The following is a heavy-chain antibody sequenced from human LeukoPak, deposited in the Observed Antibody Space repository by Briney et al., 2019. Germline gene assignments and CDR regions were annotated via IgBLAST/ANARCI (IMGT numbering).Heavy chain of an antibody. CDR1: GGSISSYY. V-gene: IGHV4-59*01. CDR3: ARVEGSSWYQIDY. CDR2: IYYSGST. Sequence: WETLSLTCTVSGGSISSYYWSWIRQPPGKGLEWIGYIYYSGSTNYNPSLKSRVTISVDTSKNQFSLKLSSVTAADTAVYYCARVEGSSWYQIDYWGQGTLVTVSS. D-gene: IGHD6-13*01. J-gene: IGHJ4*02.